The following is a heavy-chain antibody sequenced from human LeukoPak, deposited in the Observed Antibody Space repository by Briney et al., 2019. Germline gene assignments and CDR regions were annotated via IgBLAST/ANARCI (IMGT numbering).Heavy chain of an antibody. V-gene: IGHV3-30*04. CDR1: GFTFRSYT. CDR2: ILYDGRTT. D-gene: IGHD5-24*01. CDR3: ASWSRRGYNYVHAFDI. J-gene: IGHJ3*02. Sequence: PGRSLRLSCAASGFTFRSYTMHWVRQTPGKGLEWVAVILYDGRTTNYAESVRGRFTISRDTSENTLYLQMNSLRAEDTAVYYCASWSRRGYNYVHAFDIWGQGTMVTVSS.